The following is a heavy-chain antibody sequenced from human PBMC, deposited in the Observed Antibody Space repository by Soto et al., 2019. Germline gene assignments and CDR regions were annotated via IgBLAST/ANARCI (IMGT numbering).Heavy chain of an antibody. CDR1: GGSFSGYY. CDR2: INHSGST. D-gene: IGHD3-22*01. J-gene: IGHJ4*02. Sequence: SETLSLTCAVYGGSFSGYYWSWIRQPPGKGLEWIGEINHSGSTNYNPSLKSRVTISVDTSKNQFSLKLSSVTAADTAVYYCARSENYYDSSGYYWGQGTLVTVS. V-gene: IGHV4-34*01. CDR3: ARSENYYDSSGYY.